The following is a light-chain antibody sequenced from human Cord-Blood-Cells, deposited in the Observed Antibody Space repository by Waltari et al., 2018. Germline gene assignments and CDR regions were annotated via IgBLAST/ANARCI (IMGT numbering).Light chain of an antibody. V-gene: IGKV3-15*01. CDR1: QSVSSN. CDR3: QQYNNWPPYT. Sequence: EIVMTQSPATLSVSPWERATLSCRASQSVSSNLAWYQQKPGQAPRLLIYGASTRATGIPARFSGSGSGTEFTLTISSLQSEDFAVYYCQQYNNWPPYTFGHGTKLEIK. CDR2: GAS. J-gene: IGKJ2*01.